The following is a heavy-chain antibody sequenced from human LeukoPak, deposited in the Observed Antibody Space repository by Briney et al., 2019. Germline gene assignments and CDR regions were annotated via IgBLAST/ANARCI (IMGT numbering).Heavy chain of an antibody. D-gene: IGHD6-19*01. CDR1: GFTFSTYA. CDR3: ARDQWLAYNYHGMDV. J-gene: IGHJ6*02. CDR2: ITNNGSTI. Sequence: GGSLRLSCAAPGFTFSTYAMNWVRQAPGKGLEWVSYITNNGSTIYYADSVKGRFTISRDKAENSLYLQMNSLRAEDTTIYYCARDQWLAYNYHGMDVWGQGTTVTVSS. V-gene: IGHV3-48*03.